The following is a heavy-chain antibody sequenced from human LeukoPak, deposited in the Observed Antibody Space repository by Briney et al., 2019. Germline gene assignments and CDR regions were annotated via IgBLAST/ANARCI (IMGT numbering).Heavy chain of an antibody. CDR2: TSYDGPKK. CDR1: GLTFRSYA. V-gene: IGHV3-30*04. D-gene: IGHD3-16*01. CDR3: ARDRDSLGAFDI. J-gene: IGHJ3*02. Sequence: GGSLRLSCAASGLTFRSYAMHWVRQAPGKGLEWVAVTSYDGPKKYYVGSVKGRFTISRDNSKNTLYLQMNSLRAEDTAVYYCARDRDSLGAFDIWGQGTMVTVSS.